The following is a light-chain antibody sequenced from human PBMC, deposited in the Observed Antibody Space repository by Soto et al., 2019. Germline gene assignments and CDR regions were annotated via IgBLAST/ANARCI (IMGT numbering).Light chain of an antibody. Sequence: QSVLTQPPSVSGSPGQRVTISCTWSSSNIGAGFGVHWYQQLPGTAPKLLIYDDNSRPSGVPDRFSGSKSGTSASLAITGLQAEDEADYYCQSYDSSLSGYVFGTGTKLTVL. CDR1: SSNIGAGFG. V-gene: IGLV1-40*01. CDR2: DDN. CDR3: QSYDSSLSGYV. J-gene: IGLJ1*01.